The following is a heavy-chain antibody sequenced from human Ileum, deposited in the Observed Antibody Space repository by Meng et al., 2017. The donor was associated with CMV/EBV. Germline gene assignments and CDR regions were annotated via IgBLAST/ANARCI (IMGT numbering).Heavy chain of an antibody. CDR1: GFTVSSDS. CDR3: ARVGVAAKYYGMDV. Sequence: SCAASGFTVSSDSMSWVRQAPGKGLEWVSTIYSGGSTYYADSVKGRFTISRDNSKNTLYLEMNSLRAEDTAVYYCARVGVAAKYYGMDVWGQGTTVTVSS. J-gene: IGHJ6*02. V-gene: IGHV3-53*01. CDR2: IYSGGST. D-gene: IGHD6-19*01.